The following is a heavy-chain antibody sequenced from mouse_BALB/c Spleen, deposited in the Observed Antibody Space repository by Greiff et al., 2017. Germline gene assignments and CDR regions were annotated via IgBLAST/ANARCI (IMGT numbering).Heavy chain of an antibody. CDR1: GFTFTDYY. D-gene: IGHD2-14*01. CDR3: ARDKVRHFDY. J-gene: IGHJ2*01. CDR2: IRNKANGYTT. V-gene: IGHV7-3*02. Sequence: EVKLMESGGGLVQPGGSLRLSCATSGFTFTDYYMSWVRQPPGKALEWLGFIRNKANGYTTEYSASVKGRFTISRDNSQSILYLQMNTLRAEDSATYYCARDKVRHFDYWGQGTTLTVSS.